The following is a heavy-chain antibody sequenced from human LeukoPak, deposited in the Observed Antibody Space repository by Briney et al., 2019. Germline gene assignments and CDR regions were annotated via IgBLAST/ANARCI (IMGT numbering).Heavy chain of an antibody. CDR3: TKTYYTTGLFYGFDI. Sequence: GGSLRLSCAASGFTFSSHAMHWVRQAPGKGLEWVTVTSNDGSNKYYADSVKGRFTISRDNSKNTLFLQMNSLRIEDTAIYYCTKTYYTTGLFYGFDIWGQGTMVTVSS. J-gene: IGHJ3*02. V-gene: IGHV3-30*04. CDR1: GFTFSSHA. CDR2: TSNDGSNK. D-gene: IGHD3-10*01.